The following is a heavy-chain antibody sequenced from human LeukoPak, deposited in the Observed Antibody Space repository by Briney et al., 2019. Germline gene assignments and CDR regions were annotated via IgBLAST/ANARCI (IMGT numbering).Heavy chain of an antibody. J-gene: IGHJ4*02. D-gene: IGHD2-15*01. CDR2: IKQDGSEK. Sequence: GGSLRLSCAASGFTFSSYWMSWVRQAPGKVLEWVANIKQDGSEKLYVDSVKGRFTISRDNAKNSLYLQMNNLRAEDTAVYYCARDCSGGSCDGHFDFWGQGTLVTVSS. CDR1: GFTFSSYW. V-gene: IGHV3-7*01. CDR3: ARDCSGGSCDGHFDF.